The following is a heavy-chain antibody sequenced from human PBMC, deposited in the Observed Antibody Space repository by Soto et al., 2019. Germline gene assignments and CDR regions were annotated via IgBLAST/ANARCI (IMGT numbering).Heavy chain of an antibody. CDR3: AHRVLRAVFGLVTTTAIYFDF. D-gene: IGHD3-3*01. V-gene: IGHV2-5*05. J-gene: IGHJ4*02. Sequence: QITLNESGPTGVKPTEPLTLTCTFSGFSLTTSGVGVGWVRQSPGKAPEWLAFIYWDDDKRYGTSLKSRLTIPKDPSKNQAVLTMANVDPADTATYYCAHRVLRAVFGLVTTTAIYFDFWGQGTPVVVSS. CDR2: IYWDDDK. CDR1: GFSLTTSGVG.